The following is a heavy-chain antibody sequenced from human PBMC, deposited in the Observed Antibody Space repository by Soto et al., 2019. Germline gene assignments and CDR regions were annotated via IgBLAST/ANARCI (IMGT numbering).Heavy chain of an antibody. Sequence: ASVKVSCKVSGYTLTELSMHWVRQAPGKGLEWMGGFDPEDGETIYAQKFQGRVTMTEDTSTDTAYMELSSLRSEDTAVYYCATFGSLYGSGHVDYFDYWGQGALLTVSS. CDR1: GYTLTELS. D-gene: IGHD3-10*01. J-gene: IGHJ4*02. CDR2: FDPEDGET. V-gene: IGHV1-24*01. CDR3: ATFGSLYGSGHVDYFDY.